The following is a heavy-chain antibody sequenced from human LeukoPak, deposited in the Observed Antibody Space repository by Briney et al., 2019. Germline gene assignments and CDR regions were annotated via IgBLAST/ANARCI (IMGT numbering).Heavy chain of an antibody. CDR2: INPNSGGT. CDR3: ARMYSSSWPYYYGMDV. Sequence: ASVTVSCKASGYTFTDYYMHWVRQAPGQGLEWMGWINPNSGGTNYAQKFQGRVTMTRDTSISTAYMELSRLRSDDTAVYYCARMYSSSWPYYYGMDVWGQGTTVTVSS. J-gene: IGHJ6*02. D-gene: IGHD6-13*01. V-gene: IGHV1-2*02. CDR1: GYTFTDYY.